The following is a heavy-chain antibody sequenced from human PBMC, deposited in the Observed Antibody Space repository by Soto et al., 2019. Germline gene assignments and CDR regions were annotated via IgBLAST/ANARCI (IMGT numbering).Heavy chain of an antibody. Sequence: PSETLSLTCSVSGDSISNSRFYWAWIRQPPGEGLEWIGSIYHTGNAYYNPSLKSRVTISVDTSKNQFSLKLTSVTAADAALYYCARDFFDCNDYTTNWFYTRAQRSPVPVSS. CDR3: ARDFFDCNDYTTNWFYT. D-gene: IGHD4-4*01. J-gene: IGHJ5*01. CDR1: GDSISNSRFY. V-gene: IGHV4-39*01. CDR2: IYHTGNA.